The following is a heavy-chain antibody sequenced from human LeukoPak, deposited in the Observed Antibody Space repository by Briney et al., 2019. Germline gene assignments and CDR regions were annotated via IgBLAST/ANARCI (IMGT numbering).Heavy chain of an antibody. Sequence: GGSLRLSCAASGFTFSSYWMHWVRQAPGKGLVWVSRINTDGSSTNYAGSVKGRFTISRDNAKSTLYLQMNSLRAEDTAMYYCARDPGFYYFDYWGQGTLVTVSS. CDR3: ARDPGFYYFDY. V-gene: IGHV3-74*01. CDR1: GFTFSSYW. CDR2: INTDGSST. J-gene: IGHJ4*02.